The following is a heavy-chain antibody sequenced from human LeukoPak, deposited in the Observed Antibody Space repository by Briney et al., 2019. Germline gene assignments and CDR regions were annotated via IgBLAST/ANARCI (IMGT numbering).Heavy chain of an antibody. D-gene: IGHD5-12*01. J-gene: IGHJ4*02. CDR3: ARAKPGYSGYDFDY. CDR2: IIPIFGTA. Sequence: ASVKVSCKASGGTFSSYAISWVRQAPGQGLEWMGGIIPIFGTANYAQKFQGRVTITADKSTSTAYMELSSLRSEDTAVYYCARAKPGYSGYDFDYWGQGTLVTVSS. V-gene: IGHV1-69*06. CDR1: GGTFSSYA.